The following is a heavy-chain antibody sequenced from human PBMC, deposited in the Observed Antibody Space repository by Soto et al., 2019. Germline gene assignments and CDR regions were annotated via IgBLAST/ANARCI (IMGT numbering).Heavy chain of an antibody. CDR2: IYYSGST. Sequence: SETLSLTCTVSGGSISSGGYYWSWIRQHPGKGLEWIGYIYYSGSTYYNPSLKSRVTISVDTSKNQFSLKLSSVTAADTAVYYCARTGIAAAGSTGFIDYWGQGTLVTVSS. V-gene: IGHV4-31*03. CDR1: GGSISSGGYY. J-gene: IGHJ4*02. D-gene: IGHD6-13*01. CDR3: ARTGIAAAGSTGFIDY.